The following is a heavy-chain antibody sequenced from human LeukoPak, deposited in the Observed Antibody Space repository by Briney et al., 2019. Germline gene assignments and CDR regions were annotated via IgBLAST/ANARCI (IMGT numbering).Heavy chain of an antibody. CDR2: IRYDGSNK. Sequence: GGSLRLSCAASGFTFSSYGMHWVRQAPGKGLEWVAFIRYDGSNKYYADSVKGRFTISRDNSKNTLYLQMNSLRAEDTAVYYCAKETGTRSYYYYGMDVWGQGTTVTVSS. J-gene: IGHJ6*02. D-gene: IGHD1-1*01. CDR3: AKETGTRSYYYYGMDV. CDR1: GFTFSSYG. V-gene: IGHV3-30*02.